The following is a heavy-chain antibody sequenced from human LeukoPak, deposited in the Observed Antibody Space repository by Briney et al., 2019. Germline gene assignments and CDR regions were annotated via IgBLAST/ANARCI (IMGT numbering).Heavy chain of an antibody. V-gene: IGHV4-39*01. CDR3: ARLSTATPHAFDI. J-gene: IGHJ3*02. CDR1: GGSISSSSYY. CDR2: IYYSGST. Sequence: ETLSLTCTVSGGSISSSSYYWGWIRQPPGKGLEWIGSIYYSGSTYYNPSLKSRVTISVDTSKNQFSLKLSSVTAADTAVYYCARLSTATPHAFDIWGQGTLVTVSS. D-gene: IGHD4-17*01.